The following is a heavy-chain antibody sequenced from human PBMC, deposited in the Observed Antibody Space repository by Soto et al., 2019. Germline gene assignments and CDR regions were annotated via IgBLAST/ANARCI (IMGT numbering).Heavy chain of an antibody. V-gene: IGHV4-59*01. J-gene: IGHJ4*02. CDR2: IYYSGST. CDR1: GGSISSYY. D-gene: IGHD5-18*01. Sequence: KPSETLSLTCTVSGGSISSYYWSWIRQPPGKGLEWIGYIYYSGSTNYNPSLKSRVTISVDTSKNQFSLKLSSVTAADTAVYYCARDLLSYPLHYWGQGTLVTVSS. CDR3: ARDLLSYPLHY.